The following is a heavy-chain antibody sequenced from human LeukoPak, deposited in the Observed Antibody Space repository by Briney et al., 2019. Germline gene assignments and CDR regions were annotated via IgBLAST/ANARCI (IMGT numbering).Heavy chain of an antibody. CDR3: ARISSGYNNWFDP. V-gene: IGHV1-69*11. D-gene: IGHD3-22*01. Sequence: SVKVSCKASGGTFSSYAISWVRQAPGQGLEWMGRIIPILGTANYAQKFQGRVTITADESTSTAYMELSSLRSEDTAVYYCARISSGYNNWFDPWGQGTLVTVSS. CDR1: GGTFSSYA. J-gene: IGHJ5*02. CDR2: IIPILGTA.